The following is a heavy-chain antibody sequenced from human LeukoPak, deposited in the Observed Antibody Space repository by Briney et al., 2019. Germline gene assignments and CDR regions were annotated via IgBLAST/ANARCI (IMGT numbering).Heavy chain of an antibody. CDR1: GFTFSSYS. J-gene: IGHJ4*02. V-gene: IGHV3-21*01. CDR3: ARDTSSGGSCYDY. D-gene: IGHD2-15*01. Sequence: GSLRLSCAASGFTFSSYSLNWVRQAPGKGLEWVSSISSSSSYIYYADSVKGRFTISRDNAKNSLYLQMNSLRAEDTAVYYCARDTSSGGSCYDYWGQGTLVTVSS. CDR2: ISSSSSYI.